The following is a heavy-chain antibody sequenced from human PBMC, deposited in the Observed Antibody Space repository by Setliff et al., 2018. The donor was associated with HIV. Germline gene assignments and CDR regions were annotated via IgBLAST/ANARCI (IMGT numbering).Heavy chain of an antibody. CDR2: IYPGDSDT. Sequence: PGESLKISCKGSGYSFTSYWIGWVRQMPGKGLEWMGIIYPGDSDTRYSPSFQGQVTISADKSISTAYLQWSSLKASDTAIYYCARAGRGGGSYWTFDYWGQGTLVTVSS. J-gene: IGHJ4*02. D-gene: IGHD1-26*01. V-gene: IGHV5-51*01. CDR1: GYSFTSYW. CDR3: ARAGRGGGSYWTFDY.